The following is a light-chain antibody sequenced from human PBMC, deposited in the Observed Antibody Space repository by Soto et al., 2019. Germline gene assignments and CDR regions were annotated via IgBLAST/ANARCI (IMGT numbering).Light chain of an antibody. Sequence: EIVLTQSPGTLSLSLGERATLSCRASQSVRSSYLAWYQQKSGQAPRLLIYGASSRATGIPDRFSGSGSGTDFTLTINRLEPEDFAVYYCQHYGSSLWTFGQGTQ. CDR3: QHYGSSLWT. V-gene: IGKV3-20*01. CDR2: GAS. J-gene: IGKJ1*01. CDR1: QSVRSSY.